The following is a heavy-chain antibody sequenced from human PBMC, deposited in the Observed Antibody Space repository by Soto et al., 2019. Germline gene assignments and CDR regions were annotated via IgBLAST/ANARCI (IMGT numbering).Heavy chain of an antibody. CDR1: GGSISSYY. CDR2: IYYSGST. Sequence: SETLSLTCTVSGGSISSYYWSWIRQPPGKGLEWIGDIYYSGSTNYNPSLKSRVTISVDTSKNQFSLKLSSVSAADTAVYYCASGGFYEYSSGYWRRGMDVWGQGTTVTVSS. V-gene: IGHV4-59*01. D-gene: IGHD3-22*01. J-gene: IGHJ6*02. CDR3: ASGGFYEYSSGYWRRGMDV.